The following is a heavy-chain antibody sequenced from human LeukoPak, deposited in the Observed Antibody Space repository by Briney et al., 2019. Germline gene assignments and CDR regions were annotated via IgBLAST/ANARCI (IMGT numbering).Heavy chain of an antibody. D-gene: IGHD3-22*01. Sequence: GGSLRPSCAASGLTVGSNYTAWVRQAPGKGLEWVSVTYSGGTMYYADSVKGRFTISRDNSKNTLYLQRNSLRAEDTAVYYCAREGSYDGSTMWYFDYWGQGTLVTVSS. J-gene: IGHJ4*02. CDR3: AREGSYDGSTMWYFDY. CDR1: GLTVGSNY. V-gene: IGHV3-53*01. CDR2: TYSGGTM.